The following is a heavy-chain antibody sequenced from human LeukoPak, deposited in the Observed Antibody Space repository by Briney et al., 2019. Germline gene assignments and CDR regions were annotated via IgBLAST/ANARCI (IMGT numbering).Heavy chain of an antibody. CDR2: IYYSGST. D-gene: IGHD3-22*01. CDR3: ARVRTYYYDSSGYYYSYYFDY. Sequence: PSETLSLTCTVSGGSISSSSYYWGWIRQPPGKGLEWIGSIYYSGSTYYNPSLKSRVTISVDTSKNQFSLKLSSVTAADTAVYYCARVRTYYYDSSGYYYSYYFDYWGQGTLVTVSS. CDR1: GGSISSSSYY. V-gene: IGHV4-39*07. J-gene: IGHJ4*02.